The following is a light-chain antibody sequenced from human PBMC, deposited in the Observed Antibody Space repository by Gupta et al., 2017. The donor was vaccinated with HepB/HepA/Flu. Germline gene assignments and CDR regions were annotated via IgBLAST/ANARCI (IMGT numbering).Light chain of an antibody. J-gene: IGKJ4*01. CDR3: QQYNHYLFS. CDR1: QSIGSW. Sequence: DIQPTQSPSTLSASAGDEVTITCRASQSIGSWLDWYQQKPGKAPKVLISQATNIQTGVPSRFSGSGSGTEFTLTISSLQPDDFATYYCQQYNHYLFSFGGGTKVEIK. V-gene: IGKV1-5*03. CDR2: QAT.